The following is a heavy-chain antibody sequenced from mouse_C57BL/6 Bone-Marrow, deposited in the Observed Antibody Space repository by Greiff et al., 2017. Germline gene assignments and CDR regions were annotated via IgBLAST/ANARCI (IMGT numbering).Heavy chain of an antibody. Sequence: VQLQQSGPELVKPGASVQISCKASGYSFTSYYIHWVKQRPGQGLEWIGWIYPGSGNTKYNEKFKGKATLTADTSSSTAYMQLSSLTSEDSAVYYCARNYDYDYYYAMDYWGQGTSVTVSS. D-gene: IGHD2-4*01. CDR2: IYPGSGNT. CDR1: GYSFTSYY. CDR3: ARNYDYDYYYAMDY. V-gene: IGHV1-66*01. J-gene: IGHJ4*01.